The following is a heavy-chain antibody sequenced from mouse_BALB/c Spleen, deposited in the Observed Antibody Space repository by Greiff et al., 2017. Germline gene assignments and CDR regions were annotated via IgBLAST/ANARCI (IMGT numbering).Heavy chain of an antibody. CDR1: GFTFSSFG. V-gene: IGHV5-17*02. CDR3: AREVTTGYAMDY. Sequence: EVKLMESGGGLVQPGGSRKLSCAASGFTFSSFGMHWVRQAPEKGLEWVAYISSGSSTIYYADTVKGRITISRDNPKNTLFLQMTSLRSEDTAMYYCAREVTTGYAMDYWGQGTSVTVSS. J-gene: IGHJ4*01. CDR2: ISSGSSTI. D-gene: IGHD2-2*01.